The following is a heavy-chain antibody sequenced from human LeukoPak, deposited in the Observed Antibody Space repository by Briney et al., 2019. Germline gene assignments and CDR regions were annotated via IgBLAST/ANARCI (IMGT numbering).Heavy chain of an antibody. J-gene: IGHJ4*02. D-gene: IGHD1-26*01. Sequence: GGSLRLSCAASGFTFTNYWMSWVRQAPGKGLEWVANIEVDGSEKNYLDSVKGRFTISSHNAKNSLYLQMNSLRVEDTAVYYCVTGGSYFGYWGQGTLVTVSS. CDR2: IEVDGSEK. V-gene: IGHV3-7*01. CDR3: VTGGSYFGY. CDR1: GFTFTNYW.